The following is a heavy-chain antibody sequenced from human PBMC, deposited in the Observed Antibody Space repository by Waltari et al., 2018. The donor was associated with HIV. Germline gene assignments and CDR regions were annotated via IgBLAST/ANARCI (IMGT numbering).Heavy chain of an antibody. D-gene: IGHD2-21*02. CDR1: GFTVSSTS. CDR2: IYSGGST. J-gene: IGHJ6*02. CDR3: ASIAYCGGDCYPRGMDV. V-gene: IGHV3-66*01. Sequence: VQLVQSGGGLVQPGGSLRLSCAASGFTVSSTSITWVRQAPGKGLEWGSVIYSGGSTYYADSVKGRFTISRDNSKNTLYLQMNSLRAEDTAVYYCASIAYCGGDCYPRGMDVWGQGTTVTVSS.